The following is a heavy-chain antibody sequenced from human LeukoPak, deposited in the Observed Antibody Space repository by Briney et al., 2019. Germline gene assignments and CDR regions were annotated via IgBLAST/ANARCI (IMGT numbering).Heavy chain of an antibody. D-gene: IGHD3-9*01. CDR1: GFTFSSYA. J-gene: IGHJ3*02. CDR3: GKDRHIDILTGYPGAFDI. Sequence: GGSLRLSCAASGFTFSSYAMSWVRQAPGKGLEWVSAISGSGGSTYYADSVKGRFTISRDNSKNTLYLQMNSLRAEDTSVYYCGKDRHIDILTGYPGAFDIWGQGTMVTVSS. V-gene: IGHV3-23*01. CDR2: ISGSGGST.